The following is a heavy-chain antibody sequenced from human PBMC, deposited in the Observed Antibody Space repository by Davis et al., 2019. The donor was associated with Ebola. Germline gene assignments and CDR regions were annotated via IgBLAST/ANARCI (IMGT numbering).Heavy chain of an antibody. CDR3: ARGLEDTAMVILFYFDY. V-gene: IGHV3-48*02. Sequence: GGSLRLSCADSVITFSSYAMTWVRQAPGKGLEWVSAISSSSSTIYYADSVKGRFTISRDNAKNSLYLQMNSLRDEDTAVYYWARGLEDTAMVILFYFDYWGQGTLVTVSS. D-gene: IGHD5-18*01. CDR1: VITFSSYA. CDR2: ISSSSSTI. J-gene: IGHJ4*02.